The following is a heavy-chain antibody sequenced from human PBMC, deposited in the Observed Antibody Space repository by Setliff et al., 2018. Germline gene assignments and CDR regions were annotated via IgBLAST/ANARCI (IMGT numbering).Heavy chain of an antibody. D-gene: IGHD3-22*01. CDR2: INPDNGNR. J-gene: IGHJ4*02. Sequence: ASVKVSCKASGFTLTSYPIHWVRQAPGQRLERMGWINPDNGNRKYSQRFQGRVTMTRDTSTNTVYMQLSSLRSEDTAVYYCARVAPHYYDSSGPSFDYWGQGTLVTVSS. CDR3: ARVAPHYYDSSGPSFDY. CDR1: GFTLTSYP. V-gene: IGHV1-3*01.